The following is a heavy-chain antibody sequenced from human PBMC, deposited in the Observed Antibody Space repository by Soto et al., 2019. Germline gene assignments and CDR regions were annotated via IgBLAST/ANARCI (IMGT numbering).Heavy chain of an antibody. CDR3: ARDGYYYGSGSKPRTYFDY. CDR2: IIPIFGTA. D-gene: IGHD3-10*01. CDR1: GGTFSSYA. Sequence: SVKVSCKASGGTFSSYAISWVRQAPGQGLEWMGGIIPIFGTANYAQKFQGRVTITADESTSTAYMELSSLRSEDTAVYYCARDGYYYGSGSKPRTYFDYWGQGTLVTVSS. J-gene: IGHJ4*02. V-gene: IGHV1-69*13.